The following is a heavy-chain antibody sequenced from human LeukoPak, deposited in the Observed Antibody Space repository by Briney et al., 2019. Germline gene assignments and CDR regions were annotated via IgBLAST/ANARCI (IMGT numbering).Heavy chain of an antibody. CDR1: GGSISSGGNY. J-gene: IGHJ4*02. CDR2: IYYSGNT. V-gene: IGHV4-31*03. Sequence: SETLSLTCTVSGGSISSGGNYWNWIRQHPGQGLEWIAYIYYSGNTYYNPSLKSRVTISVDASKNQFSLELTSVTAADTAVYYCATGGRYSYEFDSWGQGTLVTVSS. CDR3: ATGGRYSYEFDS. D-gene: IGHD5-18*01.